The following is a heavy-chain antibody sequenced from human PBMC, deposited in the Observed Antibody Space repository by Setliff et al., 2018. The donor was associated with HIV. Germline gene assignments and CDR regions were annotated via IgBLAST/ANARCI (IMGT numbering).Heavy chain of an antibody. Sequence: SETLSLTCTVSGASISSHNYYWGWIRQSPGKGLEWIASIRSSGDTCYNPSLQSRVIISVDTSNNQISLKLTSVTAADTAVYYCTIPASSLAPNWGRGTQVTVSS. V-gene: IGHV4-39*01. CDR3: TIPASSLAPN. CDR2: IRSSGDT. CDR1: GASISSHNYY. J-gene: IGHJ4*02.